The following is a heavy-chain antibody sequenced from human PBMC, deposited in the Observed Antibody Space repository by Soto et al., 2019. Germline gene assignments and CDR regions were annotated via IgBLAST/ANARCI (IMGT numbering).Heavy chain of an antibody. CDR1: GGSISSYY. J-gene: IGHJ5*02. D-gene: IGHD6-13*01. V-gene: IGHV4-59*01. CDR3: ERGSLLSQQLNCLDP. Sequence: SETLSLTCTVSGGSISSYYWSWIRQPPGKGLEWIGYIYYSGSTNYNPSLKSRVTISVDTSKNQFSLKLSSVTAADTAVYYCERGSLLSQQLNCLDPWGQGTLVTVYS. CDR2: IYYSGST.